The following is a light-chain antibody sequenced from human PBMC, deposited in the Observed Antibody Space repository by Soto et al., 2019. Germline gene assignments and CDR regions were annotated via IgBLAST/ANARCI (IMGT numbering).Light chain of an antibody. Sequence: QSALTQPASVSGSPGQSITISCTGTSSDVGGYNHVSWYQHHPGKATKLMIYEVSNRPSGVSNRFSGSKSGNTASLTISGLQADDEADYYCNSHTSSNTRVFGTGTKVTVL. CDR3: NSHTSSNTRV. CDR2: EVS. CDR1: SSDVGGYNH. V-gene: IGLV2-14*01. J-gene: IGLJ1*01.